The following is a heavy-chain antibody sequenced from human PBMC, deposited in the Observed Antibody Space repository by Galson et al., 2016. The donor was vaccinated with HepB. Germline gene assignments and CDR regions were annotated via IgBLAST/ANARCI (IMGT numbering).Heavy chain of an antibody. CDR3: ARDWGLLHYYYGMDV. J-gene: IGHJ6*02. Sequence: SLRLSCATSGFTFNNYGINWVRQAPGKGLEWVAVISYDGNNRHYADAVKGRFTISRDSSTNTVYLQMNSLRADNTAVYFCARDWGLLHYYYGMDVWGQGTTVTVSS. CDR2: ISYDGNNR. D-gene: IGHD1-26*01. V-gene: IGHV3-33*08. CDR1: GFTFNNYG.